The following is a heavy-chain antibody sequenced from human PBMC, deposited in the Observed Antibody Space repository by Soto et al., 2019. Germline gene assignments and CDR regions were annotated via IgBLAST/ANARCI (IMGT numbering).Heavy chain of an antibody. CDR1: GFAISSGYH. CDR3: ARDAQDPHNYGFDY. CDR2: IFHTGRA. V-gene: IGHV4-38-2*02. Sequence: QVQLQESGPGLVKPSETLSLTCGVSGFAISSGYHWAWIRQPPGKGLEWIGSIFHTGRADYNPSLKSRVTISVDTSKNQFFLKVTSVTAADTAVYYCARDAQDPHNYGFDYWGQGILVAVSS. D-gene: IGHD5-18*01. J-gene: IGHJ4*02.